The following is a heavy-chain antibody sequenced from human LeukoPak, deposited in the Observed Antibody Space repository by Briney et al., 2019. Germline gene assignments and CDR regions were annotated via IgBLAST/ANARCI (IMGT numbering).Heavy chain of an antibody. J-gene: IGHJ4*02. CDR2: INHSGST. V-gene: IGHV4-34*01. CDR1: GGSFSGYY. CDR3: TRQTGSGLFILP. D-gene: IGHD3/OR15-3a*01. Sequence: SETLSLTCAVYGGSFSGYYWSWIRQPPGKGLEWIGEINHSGSTNYNPSLKSRVTISVDTSKNQFSLKLSSVTAADTAVYYCTRQTGSGLFILPGGQGTLVTVSS.